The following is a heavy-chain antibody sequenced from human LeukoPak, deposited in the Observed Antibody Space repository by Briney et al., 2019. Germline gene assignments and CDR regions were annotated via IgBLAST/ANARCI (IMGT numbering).Heavy chain of an antibody. V-gene: IGHV1-2*02. D-gene: IGHD2-8*02. CDR2: INPNSGGT. Sequence: GASVKVSCKASGYTFTGYYMHWVRQAPGQGLEWMGWINPNSGGTNYAQKFQGRVTMTRDTSISTAYMELSRLRSDDTAVYYCARVPGGQRGHYYGMDVWGQGTTVTVSS. J-gene: IGHJ6*02. CDR1: GYTFTGYY. CDR3: ARVPGGQRGHYYGMDV.